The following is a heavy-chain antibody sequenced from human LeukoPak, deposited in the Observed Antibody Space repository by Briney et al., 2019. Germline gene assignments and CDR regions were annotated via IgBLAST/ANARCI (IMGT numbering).Heavy chain of an antibody. CDR1: GFTFSSYA. Sequence: GGSLRLSCAASGFTFSSYAMSWVRQAPGKGLEWVANIKEDGRDKYYVDSVKGRFTISRDNAKNSVYLQMNSLRAEDTAVYYCARDVYESGTPFDYWGQGTLVTVSS. CDR2: IKEDGRDK. J-gene: IGHJ4*02. V-gene: IGHV3-7*01. D-gene: IGHD5/OR15-5a*01. CDR3: ARDVYESGTPFDY.